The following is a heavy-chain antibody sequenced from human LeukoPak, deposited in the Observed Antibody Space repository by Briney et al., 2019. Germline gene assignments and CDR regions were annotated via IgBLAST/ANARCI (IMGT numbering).Heavy chain of an antibody. J-gene: IGHJ4*02. CDR2: ISGGAYST. D-gene: IGHD2-15*01. V-gene: IGHV3-23*01. CDR1: GFIFTSYA. Sequence: GGSLRLSCAASGFIFTSYAMSWVRQAPGKGLEWVSSISGGAYSTYYADSVKGRFTISRDNAKNSLYLQMNSLRVEDTAVYYCARGWGERGKCRGGTCNNPQFDYWGRGTLVTVSS. CDR3: ARGWGERGKCRGGTCNNPQFDY.